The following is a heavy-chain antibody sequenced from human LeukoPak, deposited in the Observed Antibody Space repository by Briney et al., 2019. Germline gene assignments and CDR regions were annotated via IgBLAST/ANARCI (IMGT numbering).Heavy chain of an antibody. V-gene: IGHV3-23*01. D-gene: IGHD1-26*01. CDR2: ISGSGDNT. CDR1: GFTFSGFA. J-gene: IGHJ6*01. CDR3: AKMKGHPLPKYYMGV. Sequence: PGGSLRLSCAASGFTFSGFAMSGVRRTPGKGLEWVSGISGSGDNTLYADSVKGRFTISRDNSKNTLYLEMNSLRAEDTAIYYCAKMKGHPLPKYYMGVWGQGTTVTVSS.